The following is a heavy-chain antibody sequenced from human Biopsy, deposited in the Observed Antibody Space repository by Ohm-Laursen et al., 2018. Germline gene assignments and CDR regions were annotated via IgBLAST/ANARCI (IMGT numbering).Heavy chain of an antibody. J-gene: IGHJ4*02. CDR2: IIPMFGTA. D-gene: IGHD1-26*01. CDR1: GGTFINYA. V-gene: IGHV1-69*01. Sequence: SSVKVSCKASGGTFINYAISWVRQAPGQGLERMGGIIPMFGTANYAQMFQGRVTISADESTSTSYMELSSLTTEDTAIYYCARGPHSGSHSCFDYWGRGTLFTVSS. CDR3: ARGPHSGSHSCFDY.